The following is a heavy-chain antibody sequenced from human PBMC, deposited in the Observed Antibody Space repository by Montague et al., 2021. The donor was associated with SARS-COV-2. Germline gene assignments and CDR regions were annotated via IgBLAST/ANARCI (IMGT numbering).Heavy chain of an antibody. CDR3: ARSFSIFGVVIIPAYFDY. CDR2: IDWDDDK. Sequence: PALVKPTQTLTLTCTFSGFSLSTSGMCVSWIRQPPGKALEWLALIDWDDDKYYSTSLKTRLTISKDTSKNQVVLTMTNMDPVATATYYCARSFSIFGVVIIPAYFDYWGQGTLVTVSS. V-gene: IGHV2-70*01. D-gene: IGHD3-3*01. J-gene: IGHJ4*02. CDR1: GFSLSTSGMC.